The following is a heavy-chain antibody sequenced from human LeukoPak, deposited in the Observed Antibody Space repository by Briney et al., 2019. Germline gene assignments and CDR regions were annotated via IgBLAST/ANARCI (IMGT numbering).Heavy chain of an antibody. Sequence: PGGSLRLSCAASGFTFSSYEMNWVRQAPGKGLEWVGRIKSKTDGGTTDYAAPVKGRFTISRDDSKNTLYLQMNSLKTEDTAVYYCTTDLPAAGTRYYAFDIWGQGTMVTVSS. D-gene: IGHD6-13*01. V-gene: IGHV3-15*01. CDR2: IKSKTDGGTT. CDR3: TTDLPAAGTRYYAFDI. J-gene: IGHJ3*02. CDR1: GFTFSSYE.